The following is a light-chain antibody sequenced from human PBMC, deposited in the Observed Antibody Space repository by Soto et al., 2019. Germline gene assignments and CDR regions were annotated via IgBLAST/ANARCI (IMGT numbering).Light chain of an antibody. J-gene: IGKJ4*01. Sequence: DIQMTQSPSSLSASVGDRVTITCQASQDISKFLNWYQLKPGKAPRLLIFDASSVETGVPSRFSGSGSGTHXTFTIXSXXAEXLATYXCQQYEDLPLTFGGGTTVEI. V-gene: IGKV1-33*01. CDR1: QDISKF. CDR3: QQYEDLPLT. CDR2: DAS.